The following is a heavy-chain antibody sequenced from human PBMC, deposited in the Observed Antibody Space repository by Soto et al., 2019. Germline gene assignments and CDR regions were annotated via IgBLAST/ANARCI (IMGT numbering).Heavy chain of an antibody. V-gene: IGHV3-15*07. Sequence: GGSLRLSCAASGFTFSNAWMNWVRQAPGKGLEWVGRIKSKTDGGTTDYAAPVKGRFTISRDDSKNTLFLQMNSLKTEDTAMYYCTTLGHYYDSSPLDVWGQGTTVTVSS. CDR1: GFTFSNAW. CDR3: TTLGHYYDSSPLDV. J-gene: IGHJ6*02. D-gene: IGHD3-22*01. CDR2: IKSKTDGGTT.